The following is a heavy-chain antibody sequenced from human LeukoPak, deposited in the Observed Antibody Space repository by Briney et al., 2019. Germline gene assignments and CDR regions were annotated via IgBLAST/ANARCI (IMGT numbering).Heavy chain of an antibody. Sequence: SETLSLTCTVSGGSMSSNYWSWIRQPPGKGLECIGYIYDSGSANYNPSLRSRVTISIGTTKTQFSLKLSSVTAADTAVYYCARLNRVGEIFADYRGQGILVTVSS. J-gene: IGHJ4*02. CDR1: GGSMSSNY. CDR3: ARLNRVGEIFADY. D-gene: IGHD3-10*01. CDR2: IYDSGSA. V-gene: IGHV4-59*08.